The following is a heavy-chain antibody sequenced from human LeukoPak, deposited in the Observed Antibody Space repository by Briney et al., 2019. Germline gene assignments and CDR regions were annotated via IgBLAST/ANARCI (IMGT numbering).Heavy chain of an antibody. CDR3: TSGGHYFDP. V-gene: IGHV3-15*01. CDR1: GFSSSNAW. Sequence: PGGSLRLSCAVSGFSSSNAWMSWVRQAPGKGPEWVGRIKSKTDGGTTDYAAPLKGRFTISRDDSKNTLNLQMNSLKTEDTAVYYCTSGGHYFDPWGQGTLVTVSS. CDR2: IKSKTDGGTT. J-gene: IGHJ5*02. D-gene: IGHD1-26*01.